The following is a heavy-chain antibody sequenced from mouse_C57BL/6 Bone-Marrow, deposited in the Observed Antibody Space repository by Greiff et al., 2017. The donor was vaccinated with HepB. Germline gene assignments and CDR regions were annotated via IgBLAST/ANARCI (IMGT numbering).Heavy chain of an antibody. J-gene: IGHJ3*01. CDR3: GSSSAWFAY. D-gene: IGHD1-1*01. V-gene: IGHV1-54*01. Sequence: QVQLKESGAELVRPGTSVKVSCKASGYAFTNYLIEWVKQRPGQGLEWIGVINPGSGGTNYNEKFKGKATLTADKSSSTAYMQLSSLTSEDSAVYFCGSSSAWFAYWGQGTLVTVSA. CDR2: INPGSGGT. CDR1: GYAFTNYL.